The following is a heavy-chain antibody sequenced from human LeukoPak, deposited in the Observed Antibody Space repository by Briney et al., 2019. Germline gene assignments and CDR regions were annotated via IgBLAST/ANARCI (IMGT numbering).Heavy chain of an antibody. J-gene: IGHJ4*02. Sequence: ASVKVSCKASGYTFTSYGISWVRQAPGQGLEWMGWISAYNGNTNYAQKLQGRVTMTTDTSTSTAYMELRSLRSDDTAVYYCAISRLPPAVAGSGEFWGQGTLVTVSS. D-gene: IGHD6-19*01. CDR3: AISRLPPAVAGSGEF. CDR1: GYTFTSYG. CDR2: ISAYNGNT. V-gene: IGHV1-18*01.